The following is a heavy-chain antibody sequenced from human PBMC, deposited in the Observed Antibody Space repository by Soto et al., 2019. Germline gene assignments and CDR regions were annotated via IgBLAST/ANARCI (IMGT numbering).Heavy chain of an antibody. CDR2: IIPIFNSA. Sequence: QVQLVQSGAEVKRPGSSVKVSCKASGGTFNNYALSGVRQAPGQGVEWVGGIIPIFNSANYAQQFQGRVTITADDSTSTAYMELRSLRPDDTAVYYCAREVTVASYSFDFWGQGTLVTVSS. V-gene: IGHV1-69*01. D-gene: IGHD5-12*01. CDR3: AREVTVASYSFDF. CDR1: GGTFNNYA. J-gene: IGHJ4*02.